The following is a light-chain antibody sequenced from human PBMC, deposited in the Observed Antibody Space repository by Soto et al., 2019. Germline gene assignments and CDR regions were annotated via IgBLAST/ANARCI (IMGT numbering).Light chain of an antibody. J-gene: IGKJ1*01. CDR3: QQFYRYPLS. CDR1: QSVDTC. Sequence: DIQMTQSPSTLSASVGDRVTITCRASQSVDTCLAWYQQKPGKAPHLLIYKASSLETGVPSRFSGSGSVAEFTLTISSLQPDDFANYNCQQFYRYPLSFGQGTKVEIK. V-gene: IGKV1-5*03. CDR2: KAS.